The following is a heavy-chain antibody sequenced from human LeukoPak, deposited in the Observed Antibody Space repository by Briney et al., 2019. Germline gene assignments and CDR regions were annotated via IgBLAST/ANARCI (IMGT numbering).Heavy chain of an antibody. CDR1: GFTFSTSW. D-gene: IGHD1-26*01. Sequence: GGSLRLSCAASGFTFSTSWMSWVRQAPGKGLEWVANIKEDGSEKWYMDSVKGRFTISRDNAKNSLYLQMSSLRAEDTAVFYCAKGSGSYSPPKVSGDYWGQGTLVTVSS. CDR3: AKGSGSYSPPKVSGDY. V-gene: IGHV3-7*01. CDR2: IKEDGSEK. J-gene: IGHJ4*02.